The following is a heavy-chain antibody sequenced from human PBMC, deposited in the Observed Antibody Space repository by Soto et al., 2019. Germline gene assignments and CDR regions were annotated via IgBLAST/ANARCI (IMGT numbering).Heavy chain of an antibody. D-gene: IGHD3-22*01. CDR1: GYTFTSYA. J-gene: IGHJ5*02. V-gene: IGHV1-3*01. CDR2: INAGNGNT. CDR3: ARAAYYYDSSGYYSNWFDP. Sequence: ASVKVSCKASGYTFTSYAMHWVRQAPGQRLEWMGWINAGNGNTKYSQKFRGRVTITRDTSASTAYMELSSLRSEDTAVYYCARAAYYYDSSGYYSNWFDPWGQGTLVTVSS.